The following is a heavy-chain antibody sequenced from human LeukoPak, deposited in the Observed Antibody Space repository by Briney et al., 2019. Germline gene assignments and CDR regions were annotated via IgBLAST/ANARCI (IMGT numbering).Heavy chain of an antibody. D-gene: IGHD2-2*01. CDR1: GGTISSSSYY. Sequence: SETLSLTCTVSGGTISSSSYYWGWIRQPPGKGLEWIGSVHFSGNSYSNPSLRSRVTVSVDTSKNQFSLKLSSVTAADTAEYYCLRHCKTTSCYLYDYWGQGILVTVSS. V-gene: IGHV4-39*01. J-gene: IGHJ4*02. CDR3: LRHCKTTSCYLYDY. CDR2: VHFSGNS.